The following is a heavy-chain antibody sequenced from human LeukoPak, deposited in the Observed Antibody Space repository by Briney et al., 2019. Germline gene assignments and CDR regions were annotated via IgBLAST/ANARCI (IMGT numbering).Heavy chain of an antibody. CDR1: GLTFSNSA. Sequence: GGSLRPSCVVSGLTFSNSAMTWVRQAPGKGLEYISIITDRGSNTFYADSVKGRFTISRDTSINTLFLQMSSLGVDDTAVYYCATVGGSCASSNCYAYFDYWGQGTLVTVSS. D-gene: IGHD2-2*01. V-gene: IGHV3-23*01. CDR2: ITDRGSNT. CDR3: ATVGGSCASSNCYAYFDY. J-gene: IGHJ4*01.